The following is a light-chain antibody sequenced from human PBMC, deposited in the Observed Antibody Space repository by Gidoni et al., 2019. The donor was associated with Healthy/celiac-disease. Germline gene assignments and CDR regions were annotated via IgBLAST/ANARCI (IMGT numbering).Light chain of an antibody. Sequence: DIHMTQSPSSLSAAVGDRVTITCRARQSISSYLNWYQQKPGKAPRLLIYAASSLQSGIPSRFSGSGSGTDFTLTISSLQPEDFATYYCQQSNSTPQTFGQGTKVEIK. J-gene: IGKJ1*01. V-gene: IGKV1-39*01. CDR2: AAS. CDR1: QSISSY. CDR3: QQSNSTPQT.